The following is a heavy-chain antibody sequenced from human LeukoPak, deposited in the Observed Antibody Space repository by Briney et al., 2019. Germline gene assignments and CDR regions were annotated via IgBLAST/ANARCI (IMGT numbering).Heavy chain of an antibody. Sequence: PGGSLRLSCAASGFTFSSYAMHWVRQAPGKGLEWVAVISYDGSNKYYAGSVKGRFTISRDNYKKTLYLQMNSLRPEDTAVYYCARAVQPDSFDIWAKGQWSPSLQ. CDR2: ISYDGSNK. CDR1: GFTFSSYA. D-gene: IGHD5-18*01. CDR3: ARAVQPDSFDI. V-gene: IGHV3-30-3*01. J-gene: IGHJ3*02.